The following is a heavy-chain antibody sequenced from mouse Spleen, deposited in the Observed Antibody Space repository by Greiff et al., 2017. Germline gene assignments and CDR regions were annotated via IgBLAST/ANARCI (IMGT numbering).Heavy chain of an antibody. CDR2: ISSGSSTI. Sequence: EVQLQESGGGLVQPGGSRKLSCAASGFTFSSFGMHWVRQAPEKGLEWVAYISSGSSTIYYADTVKGRFTISRDNPKNTLFLQMTSLRSEDTAMYYCARVKVLHYWYFDVWGAGTTVTVSS. D-gene: IGHD1-3*01. J-gene: IGHJ1*01. V-gene: IGHV5-17*02. CDR3: ARVKVLHYWYFDV. CDR1: GFTFSSFG.